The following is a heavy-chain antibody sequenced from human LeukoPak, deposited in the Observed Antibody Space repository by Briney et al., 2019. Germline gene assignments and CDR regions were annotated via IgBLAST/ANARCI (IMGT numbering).Heavy chain of an antibody. J-gene: IGHJ4*02. Sequence: GGSLRLSCAASGFTVSSNYMSRVRQAPGKGLEWVSVIYSGGSTYYADSMKGRFTISRDNSKNTLYLQMNSLRAEDTAVYYCARSVRREYYFDYWGQGTLVTVSS. CDR2: IYSGGST. D-gene: IGHD3-10*01. CDR1: GFTVSSNY. V-gene: IGHV3-53*01. CDR3: ARSVRREYYFDY.